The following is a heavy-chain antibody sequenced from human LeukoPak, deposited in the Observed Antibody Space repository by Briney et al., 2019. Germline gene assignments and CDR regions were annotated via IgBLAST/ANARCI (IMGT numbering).Heavy chain of an antibody. CDR1: GGSFSGYY. Sequence: SETLSLTCAVYGGSFSGYYWSWIRQPPGKGLEWIGEINHSGSTNYNPSLKSRVTISVDTPKNQFSLKLSSVTAADTAVYYCARGPSLPTMTTVTYYYFDYWGQGTLVTVSS. CDR2: INHSGST. D-gene: IGHD4-17*01. J-gene: IGHJ4*02. CDR3: ARGPSLPTMTTVTYYYFDY. V-gene: IGHV4-34*01.